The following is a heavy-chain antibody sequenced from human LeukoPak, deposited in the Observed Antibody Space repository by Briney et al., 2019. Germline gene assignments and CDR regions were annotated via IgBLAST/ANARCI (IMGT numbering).Heavy chain of an antibody. CDR3: ARQVPFYCGGDCSDY. V-gene: IGHV4-39*01. J-gene: IGHJ4*02. D-gene: IGHD2-21*02. CDR2: IYYSGST. Sequence: SETLSLTCTVSGGSISSSSYYWGWIRQPPGKGLEWIGSIYYSGSTYYNPSLKSRVTISVDTSKDQFSLKLSSVTAADTAVYYCARQVPFYCGGDCSDYWGQGTLVTVSS. CDR1: GGSISSSSYY.